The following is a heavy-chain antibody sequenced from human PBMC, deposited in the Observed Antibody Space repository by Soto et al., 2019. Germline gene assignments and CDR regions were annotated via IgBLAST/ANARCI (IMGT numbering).Heavy chain of an antibody. CDR2: MNPNSGNT. V-gene: IGHV1-8*01. J-gene: IGHJ5*02. D-gene: IGHD3-10*01. CDR3: ARGLNTMVRGVIIRWFDP. Sequence: GASVKVSCKASGYTFTSYDINWVRQATGQGLEWMGWMNPNSGNTGYAQKFQGRVTMTRNTSISTAYMELSSLRSEDTAVYYCARGLNTMVRGVIIRWFDPWGQGTQVTVSS. CDR1: GYTFTSYD.